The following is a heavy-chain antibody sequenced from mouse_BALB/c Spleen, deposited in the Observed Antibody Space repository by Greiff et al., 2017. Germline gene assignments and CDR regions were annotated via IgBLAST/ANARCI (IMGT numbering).Heavy chain of an antibody. CDR1: GYTFTSYY. CDR2: INPSNGGT. V-gene: IGHV1S81*02. J-gene: IGHJ3*01. D-gene: IGHD2-1*01. Sequence: VQLQQPGAELVKPGASVKLSCKASGYTFTSYYMYWVKQRPGQGLEWIGGINPSNGGTNCNEKFKSKATLTVDKSSSTAYMQLSSLTSEDSAVYYCTRRGNYGAWFAYWGQGTLVTVSA. CDR3: TRRGNYGAWFAY.